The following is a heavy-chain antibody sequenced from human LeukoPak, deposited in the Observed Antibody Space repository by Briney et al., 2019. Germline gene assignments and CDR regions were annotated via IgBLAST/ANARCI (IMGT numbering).Heavy chain of an antibody. CDR2: IIPILGIA. J-gene: IGHJ4*02. D-gene: IGHD3-3*01. Sequence: SVKVSCKASGGTFSSYAISWVRQAPGQGLEWMGRIIPILGIANYAQKFQGRVTMTEDTSTDTAYVELSSLRSEDTAVYYCATTRPSSYYDFWSGYPLFDYWGQGTLVTVSS. CDR1: GGTFSSYA. CDR3: ATTRPSSYYDFWSGYPLFDY. V-gene: IGHV1-69*04.